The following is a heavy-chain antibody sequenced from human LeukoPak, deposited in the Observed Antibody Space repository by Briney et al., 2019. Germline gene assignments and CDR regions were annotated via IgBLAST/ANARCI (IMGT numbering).Heavy chain of an antibody. CDR3: ARGQSYMDV. J-gene: IGHJ6*03. CDR2: INSDGDTI. CDR1: GFSFSSTW. V-gene: IGHV3-74*01. Sequence: PGGSLRLSCDGSGFSFSSTWMYGVRQVPEKGLVWVSRINSDGDTINYADSVRGRFTVSRDNAKKTLYLQMNSLRVEDTAVYYCARGQSYMDVWGKGTTVTVFS.